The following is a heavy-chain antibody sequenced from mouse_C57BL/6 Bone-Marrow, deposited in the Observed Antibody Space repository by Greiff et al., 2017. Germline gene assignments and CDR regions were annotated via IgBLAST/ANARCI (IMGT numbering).Heavy chain of an antibody. D-gene: IGHD1-1*01. CDR3: ARRSYGSCLDY. Sequence: EVKLQESGGDLVKPGGSLKLSCAASGFTFSSSGMSWVRQTPDKRLEWVAPISSGGSYTYYPDSVKGRFTLSRDNATNTLYLQLSSLKSEDTAVYYCARRSYGSCLDYCGRGTALTVSS. V-gene: IGHV5-6*02. CDR2: ISSGGSYT. J-gene: IGHJ2*01. CDR1: GFTFSSSG.